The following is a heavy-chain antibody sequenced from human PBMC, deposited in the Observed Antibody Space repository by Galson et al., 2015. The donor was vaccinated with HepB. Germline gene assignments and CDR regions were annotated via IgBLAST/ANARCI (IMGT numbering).Heavy chain of an antibody. J-gene: IGHJ6*02. D-gene: IGHD6-6*01. CDR2: ISYDGSNK. CDR1: GFAFSSYG. CDR3: AKEQYSSSIQYYYYGMDV. V-gene: IGHV3-30*18. Sequence: SLRLSCAASGFAFSSYGMHWVRQAPGKGLEWVAVISYDGSNKYYADSVKGRFTISRDNSKNTLYLQMNSLRAEDTAVYYCAKEQYSSSIQYYYYGMDVWGQGTTVTVSS.